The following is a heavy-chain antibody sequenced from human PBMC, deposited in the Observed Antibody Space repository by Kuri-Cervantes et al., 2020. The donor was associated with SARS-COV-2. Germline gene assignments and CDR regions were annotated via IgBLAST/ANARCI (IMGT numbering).Heavy chain of an antibody. D-gene: IGHD6-13*01. Sequence: GESLKISCAASGFTFDDYGMSWVRQAPGKGLEWVSAISGSGGSTYYADSVKGRFTISRDNSKNTLYLQMNSLRAEDTAVYYCARVEAAAVDYWGQGTLVNVAS. J-gene: IGHJ4*02. CDR2: ISGSGGST. CDR3: ARVEAAAVDY. CDR1: GFTFDDYG. V-gene: IGHV3-23*01.